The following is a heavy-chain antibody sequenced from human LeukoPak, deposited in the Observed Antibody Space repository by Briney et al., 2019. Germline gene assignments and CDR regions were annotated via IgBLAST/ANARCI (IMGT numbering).Heavy chain of an antibody. D-gene: IGHD3-22*01. CDR2: ISYDGSNK. V-gene: IGHV3-30*04. J-gene: IGHJ4*02. CDR3: AKFSYYDSSGYYSPGTNYGFDY. Sequence: PGGSLRLSCAASGFTFSSYAMHWVRQAPGKGLEWVAVISYDGSNKYYADSVKGRFTISRDNSKNTLYLQMNSLRAEDTAVYYCAKFSYYDSSGYYSPGTNYGFDYWGQGTLVTVSS. CDR1: GFTFSSYA.